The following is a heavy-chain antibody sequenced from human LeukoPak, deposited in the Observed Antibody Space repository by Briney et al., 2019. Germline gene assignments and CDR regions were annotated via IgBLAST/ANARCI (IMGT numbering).Heavy chain of an antibody. V-gene: IGHV4-59*01. CDR3: ARVVKQQLVPPYFDY. D-gene: IGHD6-13*01. CDR2: IYYSGST. CDR1: GGSISSYY. Sequence: PSQTLSLTCTVSGGSISSYYWSWIRQPPGKGLEWIGYIYYSGSTNYNPSLKSRVTISVDTSKNQFSLKLSSVTAADTAVYYCARVVKQQLVPPYFDYWGQGTLVTVSS. J-gene: IGHJ4*02.